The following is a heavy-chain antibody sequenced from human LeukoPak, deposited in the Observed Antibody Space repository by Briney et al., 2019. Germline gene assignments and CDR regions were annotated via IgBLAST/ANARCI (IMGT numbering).Heavy chain of an antibody. D-gene: IGHD3-22*01. J-gene: IGHJ4*02. CDR2: ISGNGQQT. CDR1: GFTFSRSA. Sequence: PGGSLRLSCSASGFTFSRSAMTWVRQPPGGGPEWVSSISGNGQQTYYGDSVKGRFSVSRDNSQNTLYLQMDSLRADDSALYYCAKDANYLDSSGYLIPFDYWGQGTLVTVSS. CDR3: AKDANYLDSSGYLIPFDY. V-gene: IGHV3-23*01.